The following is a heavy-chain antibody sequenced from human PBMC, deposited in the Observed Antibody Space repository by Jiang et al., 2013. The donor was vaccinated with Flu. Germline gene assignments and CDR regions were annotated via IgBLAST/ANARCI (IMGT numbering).Heavy chain of an antibody. V-gene: IGHV4-39*01. Sequence: PGLVKPSETLSLTCTVSGGSISSSSYYWGWIRQPPGKGLEWIGSIYYSGSTYYNPSLKSRVTISVDTSKNQFSLKLSSVTAADTAVYYCARPQQRFYDSSGPTYGMDVWGQGTTVTVSS. CDR2: IYYSGST. J-gene: IGHJ6*02. CDR1: GGSISSSSYY. D-gene: IGHD3-22*01. CDR3: ARPQQRFYDSSGPTYGMDV.